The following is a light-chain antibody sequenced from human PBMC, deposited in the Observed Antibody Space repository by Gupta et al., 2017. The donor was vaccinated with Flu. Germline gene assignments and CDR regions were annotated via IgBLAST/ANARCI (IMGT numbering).Light chain of an antibody. J-gene: IGKJ4*01. Sequence: VNPGEPASSSSRSRQSLQMRNGLICLDWYLQKPGQSPQLLIYLGSYRASGVPDRFSGSGSGTDFTLSISRVEAEDVGVYYCGQGLQTPVAFGGGTRVEFK. CDR1: QSLQMRNGLIC. CDR2: LGS. V-gene: IGKV2-28*01. CDR3: GQGLQTPVA.